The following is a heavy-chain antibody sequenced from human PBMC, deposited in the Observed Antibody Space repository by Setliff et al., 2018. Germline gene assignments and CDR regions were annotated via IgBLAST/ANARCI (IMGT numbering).Heavy chain of an antibody. CDR2: IYYSGST. V-gene: IGHV4-39*01. CDR1: GGSISSSTYY. CDR3: ARHYGDSYSYYYIDV. D-gene: IGHD4-17*01. Sequence: SETLSLTCTVSGGSISSSTYYWGWIRQPPGKGLEWIATIYYSGSTYYNPSLKSRVTISVDTSGNQFSVKLSSVTAADTAVYYCARHYGDSYSYYYIDVWGNGTTVTVSS. J-gene: IGHJ6*03.